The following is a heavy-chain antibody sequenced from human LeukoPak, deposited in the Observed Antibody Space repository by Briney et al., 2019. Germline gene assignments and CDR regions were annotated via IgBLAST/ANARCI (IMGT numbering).Heavy chain of an antibody. V-gene: IGHV4-34*01. CDR2: INHSGST. D-gene: IGHD6-13*01. J-gene: IGHJ6*03. Sequence: SETLSLTCAVYGGSFSGYYWSWIRQPPGKGLEWIGEINHSGSTNYNPSLKSRVTISVDTSKNQFSLKLSSVTAADTAGYYCARLRSIIHQKAAAGNYYYYYYMDVWGKGTTVTVSS. CDR3: ARLRSIIHQKAAAGNYYYYYYMDV. CDR1: GGSFSGYY.